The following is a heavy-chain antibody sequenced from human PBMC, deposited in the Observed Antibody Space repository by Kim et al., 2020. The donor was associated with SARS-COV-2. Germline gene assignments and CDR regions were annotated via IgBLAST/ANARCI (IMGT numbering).Heavy chain of an antibody. D-gene: IGHD2-21*02. V-gene: IGHV3-23*01. CDR3: AKGEVVTASAFDY. Sequence: YADSVKGRFTISRDNSKNTLYLQMNRLGAEDTAVYYCAKGEVVTASAFDYWGQGTLVTVSS. J-gene: IGHJ4*02.